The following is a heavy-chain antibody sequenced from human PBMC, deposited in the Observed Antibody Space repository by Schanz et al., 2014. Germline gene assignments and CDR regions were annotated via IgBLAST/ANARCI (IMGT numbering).Heavy chain of an antibody. V-gene: IGHV3-33*06. Sequence: QVQLVESGGGVVQPGRSLRLSCAASGFTFRSYGMHWVRQAPGKGLEWVALISYDGSSKNHADSVQGRFTISRDNSKNALYLQMDSLRAEDTAVYYCAKESEIVVVVGTSMSGDFHHWGQGTLVTVSS. D-gene: IGHD2-15*01. CDR3: AKESEIVVVVGTSMSGDFHH. CDR1: GFTFRSYG. J-gene: IGHJ1*01. CDR2: ISYDGSSK.